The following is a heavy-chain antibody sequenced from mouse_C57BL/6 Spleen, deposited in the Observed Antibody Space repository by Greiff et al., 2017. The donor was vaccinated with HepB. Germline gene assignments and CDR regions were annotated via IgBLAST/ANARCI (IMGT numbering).Heavy chain of an antibody. CDR1: GFTFSDYG. J-gene: IGHJ1*03. V-gene: IGHV5-17*01. D-gene: IGHD2-4*01. CDR3: ARDYDYDGWYFDV. CDR2: ISSGSSTI. Sequence: EVKLMESGGGLVKPGGSLKLSCAASGFTFSDYGMHWVRQAPEKGLEWVAYISSGSSTIYYADTVKGRYTISRDNANNTLFLQMISLRSEDTAMYYCARDYDYDGWYFDVWGTGTTVTVSS.